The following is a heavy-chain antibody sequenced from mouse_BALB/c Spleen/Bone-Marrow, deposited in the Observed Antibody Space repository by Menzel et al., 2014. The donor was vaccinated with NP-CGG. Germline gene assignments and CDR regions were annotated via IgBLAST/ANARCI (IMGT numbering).Heavy chain of an antibody. CDR2: IRNKANGYTT. CDR3: ARTTGTPYPDY. V-gene: IGHV7-3*02. J-gene: IGHJ2*01. D-gene: IGHD4-1*02. CDR1: GFTFTDYY. Sequence: EVQGVESGGGLVQPGGSLRLSCTTSGFTFTDYYMSWVRQPPGKALEWLGFIRNKANGYTTEYSASVKGRFTISRDSSQSILYLQMNPPRAEDSATYYCARTTGTPYPDYWGQGTTLTVSS.